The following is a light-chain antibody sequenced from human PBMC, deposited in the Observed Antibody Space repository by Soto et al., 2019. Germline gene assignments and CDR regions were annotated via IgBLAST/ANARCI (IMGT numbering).Light chain of an antibody. J-gene: IGKJ1*01. CDR2: GAS. CDR1: QSVSSSY. CDR3: QQDGSLSWT. V-gene: IGKV3-20*01. Sequence: EIVLTQSPGTLSLSPGERATLSCRASQSVSSSYLAWYQQRPGQAPRLLIYGASSRATGIPDRFSGSGSGTDFTFTISRLEPEDFAVYYCQQDGSLSWTFGQGTKV.